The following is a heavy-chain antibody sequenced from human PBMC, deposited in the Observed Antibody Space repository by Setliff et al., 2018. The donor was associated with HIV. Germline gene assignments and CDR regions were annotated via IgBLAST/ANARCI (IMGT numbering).Heavy chain of an antibody. CDR2: ISAYNGHT. CDR1: GYTFTSYG. CDR3: AREWRTAMVKYYFDY. V-gene: IGHV1-18*01. Sequence: ASVKVSCKASGYTFTSYGISWVRQAPGQGLEWMGWISAYNGHTNYAQNFQGRVTVTTDTSTSTVYMELRSLRSDDTAVYYCAREWRTAMVKYYFDYWGQGTLVTVSS. J-gene: IGHJ4*02. D-gene: IGHD5-18*01.